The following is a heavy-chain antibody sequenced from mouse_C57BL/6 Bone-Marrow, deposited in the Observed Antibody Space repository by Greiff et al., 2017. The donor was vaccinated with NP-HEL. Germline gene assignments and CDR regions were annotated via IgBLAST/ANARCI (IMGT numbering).Heavy chain of an antibody. CDR2: INPYNGGT. V-gene: IGHV1-19*01. Sequence: VHVKQSGPVLVKPGASVKMSCKASGYTFTDYYMNWVKQSHGKSLEWIGVINPYNGGTSYNQKFKGKATLTVDKSSSTAYMELNSLTSEDSAVYYCARGGGYRGFAYWGQGTLVTVSA. D-gene: IGHD2-14*01. J-gene: IGHJ3*01. CDR1: GYTFTDYY. CDR3: ARGGGYRGFAY.